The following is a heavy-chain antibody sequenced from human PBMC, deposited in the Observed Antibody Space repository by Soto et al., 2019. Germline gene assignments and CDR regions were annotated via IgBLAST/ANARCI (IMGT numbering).Heavy chain of an antibody. CDR2: IIPIFGTA. V-gene: IGHV1-69*13. CDR3: GRGRPGNSVAVSMDV. J-gene: IGHJ6*04. CDR1: GGTFSSYA. D-gene: IGHD1-20*01. Sequence: SVKVSCKASGGTFSSYAISWVRQAPGQGLEWMGGIIPIFGTANYAQKFQGRVTITADESTSTAYMELSSLRSEDTAVYYCGRGRPGNSVAVSMDVWGKGTTVTVSS.